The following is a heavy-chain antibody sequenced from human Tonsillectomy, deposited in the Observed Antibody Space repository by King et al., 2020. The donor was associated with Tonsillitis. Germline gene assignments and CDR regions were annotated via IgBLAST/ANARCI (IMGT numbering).Heavy chain of an antibody. CDR2: IRYDGSNK. J-gene: IGHJ3*02. CDR3: AKPRARRYDSSGWFDAFES. V-gene: IGHV3-30*02. D-gene: IGHD6-19*01. CDR1: GFIFSSYG. Sequence: VQLVESGGGVVQPGGSLRLSCAASGFIFSSYGMHWVRQAPGKGLEWVAFIRYDGSNKYYADSVKGRFTISRDNSKNTLYLQMNSLRAEDTAVYYCAKPRARRYDSSGWFDAFESWGQGTMVTVSS.